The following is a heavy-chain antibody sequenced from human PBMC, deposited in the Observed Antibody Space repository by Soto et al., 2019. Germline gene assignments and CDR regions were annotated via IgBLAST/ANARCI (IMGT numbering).Heavy chain of an antibody. J-gene: IGHJ5*02. CDR3: AMVVAAPGWFDP. CDR1: GYTLTALS. CDR2: LDPEDGET. Sequence: QVQLVQSGAEVKKPGASVKVSCKVSGYTLTALSMPWVRQAPGKGLEWMGGLDPEDGETIYAQKFQGRVTMTEYTAADTAYNERSSLRSEDTAVYYCAMVVAAPGWFDPWGQGTLVTVSS. V-gene: IGHV1-24*01. D-gene: IGHD2-15*01.